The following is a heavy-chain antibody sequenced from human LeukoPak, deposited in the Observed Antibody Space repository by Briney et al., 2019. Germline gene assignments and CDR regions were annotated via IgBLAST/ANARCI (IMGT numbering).Heavy chain of an antibody. V-gene: IGHV4-39*01. CDR3: ARHVDNSPPPNYFDP. CDR1: GGSITSGSHY. Sequence: SETLSLTCTVSGGSITSGSHYWGWIRQPPGKGLEWIGSFYYSGTTYYNPSLKSRVTTSVDTPKNQFSLRLRSVTAADTAVYYCARHVDNSPPPNYFDPWGQGTLVTVSS. D-gene: IGHD1-7*01. CDR2: FYYSGTT. J-gene: IGHJ5*02.